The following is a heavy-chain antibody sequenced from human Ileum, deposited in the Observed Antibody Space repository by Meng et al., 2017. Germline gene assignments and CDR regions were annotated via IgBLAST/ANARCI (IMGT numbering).Heavy chain of an antibody. CDR3: AAQHTSSGGGYGWFDP. D-gene: IGHD6-13*01. CDR2: ITYTGNS. Sequence: QLQLQGSGPGLVKPSETLSLTCIVSGDSVSSSSYFWVWMRQPPGKGLEYIGGITYTGNSFFNPSLNPSLKTRLSTSFDTSKNQFSLKVSAVIAADTAVYYCAAQHTSSGGGYGWFDPWGQGILVTVSS. CDR1: GDSVSSSSYF. V-gene: IGHV4-39*01. J-gene: IGHJ5*02.